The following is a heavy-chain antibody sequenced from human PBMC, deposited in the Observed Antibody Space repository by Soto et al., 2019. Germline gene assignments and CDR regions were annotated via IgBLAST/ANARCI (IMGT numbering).Heavy chain of an antibody. CDR2: ITSSSDAI. CDR3: AILDFGDYLLSYGADV. V-gene: IGHV3-48*03. CDR1: GFPFRSYE. J-gene: IGHJ6*02. Sequence: VGSLRLSCAVSGFPFRSYEMNWVRHAPGKGPEWVSYITSSSDAIYYAASVKGRFTVSRDNAKNSLSLQMNSLRAEDTAVYYCAILDFGDYLLSYGADVSGQRTTGTV. D-gene: IGHD4-17*01.